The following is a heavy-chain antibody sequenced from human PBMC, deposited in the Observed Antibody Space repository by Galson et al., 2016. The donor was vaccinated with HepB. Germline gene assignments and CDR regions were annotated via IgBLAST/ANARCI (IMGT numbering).Heavy chain of an antibody. Sequence: CAISGDSVSTDSATWNWIRQSPSRGLEWLGRTYYRAKWYKTYAVSVKSRITINPDTSTNQIFLQLNSVTPEDPAIYYCARATANWDGGGDNWFDPWGQGTLVTVSS. CDR3: ARATANWDGGGDNWFDP. D-gene: IGHD7-27*01. CDR2: TYYRAKWYK. CDR1: GDSVSTDSAT. V-gene: IGHV6-1*01. J-gene: IGHJ5*02.